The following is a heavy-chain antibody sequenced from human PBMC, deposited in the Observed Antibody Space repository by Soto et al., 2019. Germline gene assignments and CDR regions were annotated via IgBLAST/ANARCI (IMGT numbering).Heavy chain of an antibody. Sequence: QVQLVESGGGVVQPGRSLRLSCAASGFTFSSYAMHWVRQAPGKGLEWVAVIAYDGRNKYYADSVKGRFTISRDNSKNTLYLQMNSLRMEDTAVYYCARELERVLDYWSQGTLVTVSS. D-gene: IGHD1-1*01. J-gene: IGHJ4*02. CDR1: GFTFSSYA. V-gene: IGHV3-30*04. CDR2: IAYDGRNK. CDR3: ARELERVLDY.